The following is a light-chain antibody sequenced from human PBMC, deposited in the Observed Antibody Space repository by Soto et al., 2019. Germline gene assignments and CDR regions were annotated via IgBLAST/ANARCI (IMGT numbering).Light chain of an antibody. Sequence: DIQMTQSPSTLSASVGDRVTITCRASKSISSWLAWYQQKPGKAPKLLIYDASSLEGGVPSRFSGSGSGTEFTLTISSLQPDDFATYYYQQYNSYLITFGQGTRLEIK. V-gene: IGKV1-5*01. CDR3: QQYNSYLIT. CDR2: DAS. J-gene: IGKJ5*01. CDR1: KSISSW.